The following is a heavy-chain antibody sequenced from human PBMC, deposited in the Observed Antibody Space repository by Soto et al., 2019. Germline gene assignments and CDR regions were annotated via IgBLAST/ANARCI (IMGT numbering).Heavy chain of an antibody. D-gene: IGHD3-22*01. Sequence: ASLKVSCKSSGCTFTSYGISCVRHSPGQGLEWMGWISAYNGNTNYAQKLQGRVTMTTDTSTSTVYMELSSLRSEDTAVYYCAREVLADYYDSSGYVDYWGQGTLVTVSS. CDR1: GCTFTSYG. CDR3: AREVLADYYDSSGYVDY. J-gene: IGHJ4*02. V-gene: IGHV1-18*01. CDR2: ISAYNGNT.